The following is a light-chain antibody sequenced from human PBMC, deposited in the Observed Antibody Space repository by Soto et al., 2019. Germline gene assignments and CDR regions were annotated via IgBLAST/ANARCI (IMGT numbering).Light chain of an antibody. CDR3: SPNYSYPPT. CDR1: ESISSY. CDR2: AAS. J-gene: IGKJ1*01. Sequence: TCRSSESISSYLAWYQQKPGKAPELMIYAASTLQSGVPSRFSGSGSGTELNMTYVCGLCIPVEPYYRSPNYSYPPTFGQGTKVDI. V-gene: IGKV1D-8*01.